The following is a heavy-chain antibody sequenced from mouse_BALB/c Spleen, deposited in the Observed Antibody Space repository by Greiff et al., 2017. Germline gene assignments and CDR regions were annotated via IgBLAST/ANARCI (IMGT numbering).Heavy chain of an antibody. Sequence: VKLVESGPGLVQPSQSLSITCTVSGFSLTSYGVHWVRQSPGKGLEWLGVIWSGGSTDYNAAFISRLSISKDNSKSQVFFKMNSLQTDDTAMYYCARNRVGSSYYFDYWGQGTTLTVSS. J-gene: IGHJ2*01. CDR2: IWSGGST. V-gene: IGHV2-2*01. D-gene: IGHD1-1*01. CDR3: ARNRVGSSYYFDY. CDR1: GFSLTSYG.